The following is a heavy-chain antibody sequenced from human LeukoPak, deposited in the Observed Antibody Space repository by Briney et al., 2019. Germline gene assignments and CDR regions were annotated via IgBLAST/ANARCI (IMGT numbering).Heavy chain of an antibody. CDR3: ARYISEYSSSYYYYGMDV. D-gene: IGHD6-6*01. CDR1: GYTSTSYD. CDR2: MNPNSGNT. V-gene: IGHV1-8*01. Sequence: ASVKVSCKASGYTSTSYDFNWVRQATGQGLEWMGWMNPNSGNTGYAQKFQGRVTMTRNTSISTAYMELSSLRSEDTAVYYCARYISEYSSSYYYYGMDVWGQGTTVTVSS. J-gene: IGHJ6*02.